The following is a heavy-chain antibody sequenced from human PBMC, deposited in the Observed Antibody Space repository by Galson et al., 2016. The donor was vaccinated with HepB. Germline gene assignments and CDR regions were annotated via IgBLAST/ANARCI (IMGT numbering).Heavy chain of an antibody. CDR1: GFTFSTYW. J-gene: IGHJ4*02. Sequence: SLRLSCAASGFTFSTYWMHWVRQAPGKGLVWVSRISSDGLTTTYADSVKGRFTISRDNAKNTLYLQMNSLRAEDTAVYYCARGGSRPIDYWGQGTLVTVSS. V-gene: IGHV3-74*03. CDR3: ARGGSRPIDY. D-gene: IGHD3-16*01. CDR2: ISSDGLTT.